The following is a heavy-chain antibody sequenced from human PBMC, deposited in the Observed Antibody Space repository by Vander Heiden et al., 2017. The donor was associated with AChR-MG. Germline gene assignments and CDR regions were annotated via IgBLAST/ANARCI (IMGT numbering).Heavy chain of an antibody. J-gene: IGHJ1*01. CDR2: IDYSGSP. Sequence: QVQLQESGPGLVKPSQALSLTCPVSGGSVSSGDYLWSWIRQPPGKGLEWIGHIDYSGSPNYNTPLESRVTISVDTSKNELSLRLSSVTAADTAVYYCARVRFSSGDYEYFQHWGQGTLVTVSS. CDR1: GGSVSSGDYL. D-gene: IGHD4-17*01. CDR3: ARVRFSSGDYEYFQH. V-gene: IGHV4-30-4*01.